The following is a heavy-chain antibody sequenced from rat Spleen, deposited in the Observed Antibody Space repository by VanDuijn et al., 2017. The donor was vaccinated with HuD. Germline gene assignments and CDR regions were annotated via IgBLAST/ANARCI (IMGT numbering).Heavy chain of an antibody. CDR3: ARGTGRDY. V-gene: IGHV5-25*01. J-gene: IGHJ2*01. CDR2: ISTGGGNT. D-gene: IGHD5-1*01. Sequence: EVQLVESGGGLVQPGRSMKLSCAASGFTFSNYYMAWVRQAPTKGLAWVASISTGGGNTYYRDSVKGRFTSSRDKAKSTLYLQMDSLRSEDTATYYCARGTGRDYWGQGVMVTVSS. CDR1: GFTFSNYY.